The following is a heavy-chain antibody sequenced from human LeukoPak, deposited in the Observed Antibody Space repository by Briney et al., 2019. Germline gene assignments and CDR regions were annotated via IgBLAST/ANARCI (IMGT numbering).Heavy chain of an antibody. Sequence: ASVKVSCKASGYDFTSYAMHWVRQAPGQRLEWMGWINAGNGNTKYSQKFQGRVTITRDTSASTAYMELSSLRSEDTAVCYCATIERDYDILTGYYYWGQGTLVTVSS. CDR3: ATIERDYDILTGYYY. D-gene: IGHD3-9*01. CDR2: INAGNGNT. J-gene: IGHJ4*02. V-gene: IGHV1-3*01. CDR1: GYDFTSYA.